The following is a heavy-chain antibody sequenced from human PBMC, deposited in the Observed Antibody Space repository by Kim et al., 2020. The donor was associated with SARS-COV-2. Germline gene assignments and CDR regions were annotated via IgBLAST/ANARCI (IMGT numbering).Heavy chain of an antibody. J-gene: IGHJ4*02. V-gene: IGHV3-23*01. Sequence: GGSLRLSCAASGFTFSSYAMSWVRQAPGKGLEWVSAISGSGGSTYYADSVKGRFTISRDNSKNTLYLQMNSLRAEDTAVYYCAKDPPPYCSGGSCYATDYWGQGTLVTVSS. CDR1: GFTFSSYA. CDR2: ISGSGGST. CDR3: AKDPPPYCSGGSCYATDY. D-gene: IGHD2-15*01.